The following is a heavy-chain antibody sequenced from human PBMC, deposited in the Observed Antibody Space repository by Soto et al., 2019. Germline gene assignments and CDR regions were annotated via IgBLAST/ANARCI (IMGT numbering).Heavy chain of an antibody. V-gene: IGHV3-53*01. CDR1: GLTVRGKKY. D-gene: IGHD6-19*01. Sequence: PGGSLRLSCAALGLTVRGKKYITWVRQAPGKGLEWVSALYDVDGTYYADSAKGRFAISRDNSNNIIYLQMNSLGPDDTAVYYCASWLEREHAYDIWGLGTIVTGSS. CDR2: LYDVDGT. J-gene: IGHJ3*02. CDR3: ASWLEREHAYDI.